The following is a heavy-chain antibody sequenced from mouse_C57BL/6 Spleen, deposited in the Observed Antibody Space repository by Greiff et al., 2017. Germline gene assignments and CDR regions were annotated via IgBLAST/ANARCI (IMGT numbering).Heavy chain of an antibody. V-gene: IGHV1-39*01. D-gene: IGHD1-1*01. J-gene: IGHJ1*03. CDR1: GYSFTDYN. CDR2: INPNYGTT. CDR3: ARVITTVVATPYWYFDV. Sequence: VQLQQSGPELVKPGASVKISCKASGYSFTDYNMNWVKQSNGKSLEWIGVINPNYGTTSYNQKFKGKATLTVDQSSSTAYMQLNSLTSEDSAVYYCARVITTVVATPYWYFDVWGTGTTVTVSS.